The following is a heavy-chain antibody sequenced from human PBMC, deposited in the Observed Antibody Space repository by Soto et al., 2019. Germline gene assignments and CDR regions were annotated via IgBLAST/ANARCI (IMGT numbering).Heavy chain of an antibody. CDR1: GYCFSSYA. J-gene: IGHJ3*02. D-gene: IGHD1-26*01. Sequence: SCKADGYCFSSYAMHWVRQAPGKVLEWVAVISYDGSNIYYADSVKGRFTISRDNSKNTLYLQMNSLRAEDTAAHYCARDSRATGGGAFDIWGLGTRVTVSS. CDR3: ARDSRATGGGAFDI. CDR2: ISYDGSNI. V-gene: IGHV3-30-3*01.